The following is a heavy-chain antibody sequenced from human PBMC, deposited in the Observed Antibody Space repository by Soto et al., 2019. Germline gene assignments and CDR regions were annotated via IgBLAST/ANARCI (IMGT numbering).Heavy chain of an antibody. J-gene: IGHJ4*02. CDR2: INHSGST. CDR1: GGSSSGYY. Sequence: SETLSLTCAVYGGSSSGYYWSWIRQPPGKGLEWIGEINHSGSTNYNPSLKSRVTISVDTSKNQFSLKLSSVTAADTAVYYCARAGEARPIDYWGQGTLVTVSS. CDR3: ARAGEARPIDY. D-gene: IGHD3-10*01. V-gene: IGHV4-34*01.